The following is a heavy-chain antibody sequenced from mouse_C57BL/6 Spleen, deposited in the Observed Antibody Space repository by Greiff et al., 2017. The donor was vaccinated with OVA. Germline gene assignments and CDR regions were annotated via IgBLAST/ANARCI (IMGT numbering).Heavy chain of an antibody. D-gene: IGHD2-3*01. J-gene: IGHJ3*01. CDR2: ISSGGSYT. V-gene: IGHV5-6*02. Sequence: DVKLVESGGDLVKPGGSLKLSCAASGFTFSSYGMSWVRQTPDKRLEWVATISSGGSYTYYPDSVKGRFTISRDNAKNTLYLQMSSLKSEDTAMYYCASLFYDGYPFAYWGQGTLVTVSA. CDR1: GFTFSSYG. CDR3: ASLFYDGYPFAY.